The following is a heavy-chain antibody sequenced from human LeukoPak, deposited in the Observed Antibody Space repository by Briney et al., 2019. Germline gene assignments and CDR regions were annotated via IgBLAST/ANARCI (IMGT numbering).Heavy chain of an antibody. J-gene: IGHJ4*02. CDR2: IYNSGST. Sequence: PLETLSLTCSVYGGSFSSNYWNWIRPPAGKGLEWIGRIYNSGSTNYDPSLKSRVTMSVNTSKNQFSLKLNSVTAADTAVYYCARAGDSTGPLDYWGQGTLVTVSS. CDR1: GGSFSSNY. V-gene: IGHV4-59*10. D-gene: IGHD2-2*01. CDR3: ARAGDSTGPLDY.